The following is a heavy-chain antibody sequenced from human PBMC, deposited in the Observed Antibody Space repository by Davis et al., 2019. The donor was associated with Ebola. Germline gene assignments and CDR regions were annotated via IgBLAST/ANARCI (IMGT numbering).Heavy chain of an antibody. Sequence: GGSLRLSCAASGFTFSDYYMSWIRQAPGKGLEWVSYISSSSSYRNYADSVKGRFTISRDNAKNSLYLQMNSLRAEDTAVYYCARGLIAAAGRFDPWGQGTLVTVSS. CDR1: GFTFSDYY. D-gene: IGHD6-13*01. V-gene: IGHV3-11*05. J-gene: IGHJ5*02. CDR3: ARGLIAAAGRFDP. CDR2: ISSSSSYR.